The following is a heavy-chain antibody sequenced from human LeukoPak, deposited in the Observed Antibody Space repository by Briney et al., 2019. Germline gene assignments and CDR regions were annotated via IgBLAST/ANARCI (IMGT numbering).Heavy chain of an antibody. CDR1: GFSFSKYW. CDR2: INGDGSIT. CDR3: VRGVWSDY. D-gene: IGHD6-19*01. V-gene: IGHV3-74*01. J-gene: IGHJ4*02. Sequence: PGGSLRLSCAASGFSFSKYWMNWVRQAPGKGQVWVSRINGDGSITGYADSVKGRFTISRDNANNTLCLQMNSLRAEDTGLYYCVRGVWSDYWGQGTLVTVSS.